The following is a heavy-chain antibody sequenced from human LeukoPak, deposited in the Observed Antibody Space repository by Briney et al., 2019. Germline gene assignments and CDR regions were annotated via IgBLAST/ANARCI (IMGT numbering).Heavy chain of an antibody. CDR2: IKEDGSEE. V-gene: IGHV3-7*01. CDR1: GFTFRNYW. CDR3: ATYSYDFWSDRPFDY. Sequence: GGSLRLSCAASGFTFRNYWMHWIRQVPGKGLEWVANIKEDGSEEYYVDSVKGRFTISRDNAKNSLYLQMNSLRAEDTAVYYCATYSYDFWSDRPFDYWGQGTLVTVSS. D-gene: IGHD3-3*01. J-gene: IGHJ4*02.